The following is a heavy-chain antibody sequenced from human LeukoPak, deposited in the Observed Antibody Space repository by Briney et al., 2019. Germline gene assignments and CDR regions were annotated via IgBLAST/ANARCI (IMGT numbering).Heavy chain of an antibody. CDR1: GYSISSGYY. J-gene: IGHJ5*02. V-gene: IGHV4-38-2*01. CDR3: ASTIFGVVRGYNWFDP. Sequence: PSETLSLTCAVSGYSISSGYYWGWIRQPPGKGLEWIGSIYHSGSTYYNPSLKSRVTISVDTSKNQFSPKLSSVTAADTAVYYCASTIFGVVRGYNWFDPWGQGTLVTVSS. CDR2: IYHSGST. D-gene: IGHD3-3*01.